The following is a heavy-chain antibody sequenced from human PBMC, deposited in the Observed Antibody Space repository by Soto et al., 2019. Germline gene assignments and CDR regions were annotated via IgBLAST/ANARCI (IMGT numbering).Heavy chain of an antibody. D-gene: IGHD2-15*01. CDR2: ISAYNGNT. J-gene: IGHJ4*02. V-gene: IGHV1-18*01. CDR3: ARDHCSGGSCYRPFDY. CDR1: GYTFTSYG. Sequence: DSVKVSCKASGYTFTSYGISWVRQAPGQGLEWMGWISAYNGNTNYAQKLQGRVTMTTDTSTSTAYMELRSLRSDDTAVYYCARDHCSGGSCYRPFDYWGQGTLVTVSS.